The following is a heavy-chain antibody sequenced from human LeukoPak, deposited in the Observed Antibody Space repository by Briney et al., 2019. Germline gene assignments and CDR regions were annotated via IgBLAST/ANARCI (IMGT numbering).Heavy chain of an antibody. CDR1: GYTFTNYG. Sequence: GASVKVSCTASGYTFTNYGISWVRQAPGQGLEWMGWISTYNDNTNYAQRLQGRVTMTTETSTSIAYMELRSLRSDDTAAYYCARALGPGHAFDIWGQGTMVSVSS. V-gene: IGHV1-18*01. J-gene: IGHJ3*02. CDR3: ARALGPGHAFDI. D-gene: IGHD1-14*01. CDR2: ISTYNDNT.